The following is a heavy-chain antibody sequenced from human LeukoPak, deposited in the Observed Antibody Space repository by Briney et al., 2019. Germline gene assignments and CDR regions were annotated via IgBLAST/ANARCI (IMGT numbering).Heavy chain of an antibody. Sequence: SETLSLTCTVSGGSINNYYWSWIRQPPGKGLEWIGYIYYSGSTNYNPSLKSRVTISVDTSKNQFSLKLSSVTAADTAVYYCARSGGGWQGGSWEYYFDYWGQGTLVTVSS. CDR1: GGSINNYY. V-gene: IGHV4-59*08. CDR2: IYYSGST. J-gene: IGHJ4*02. CDR3: ARSGGGWQGGSWEYYFDY. D-gene: IGHD2-15*01.